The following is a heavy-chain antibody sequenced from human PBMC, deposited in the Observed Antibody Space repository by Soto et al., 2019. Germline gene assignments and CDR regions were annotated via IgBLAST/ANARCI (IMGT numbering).Heavy chain of an antibody. J-gene: IGHJ6*01. CDR2: LNPSAGNT. CDR1: GYTLSNYY. CDR3: ARGRGTTAWLPYYAVDG. Sequence: HVQLVQSGAEVKKPGASVTVSCKASGYTLSNYYIHWVRLAPGQGLEWMGILNPSAGNTNYARKFQGRVTVTKETSTDTVYMERNSTRSEDTAVYYCARGRGTTAWLPYYAVDGWGQATAVIVSS. D-gene: IGHD2-21*02. V-gene: IGHV1-46*01.